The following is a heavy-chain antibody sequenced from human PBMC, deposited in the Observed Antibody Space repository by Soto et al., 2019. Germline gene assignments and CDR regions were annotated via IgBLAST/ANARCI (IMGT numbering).Heavy chain of an antibody. Sequence: SVKVSCKASGGTFSSYAISWVRQAPGQGLEWMGGIIPIFGTANYAQRFQGRVTITADESTSTAYMELSSLRSEDTAVYYCARGLTPRYYYDSSGYYFDYWGHGTLVTVSS. V-gene: IGHV1-69*13. D-gene: IGHD3-22*01. J-gene: IGHJ4*01. CDR2: IIPIFGTA. CDR1: GGTFSSYA. CDR3: ARGLTPRYYYDSSGYYFDY.